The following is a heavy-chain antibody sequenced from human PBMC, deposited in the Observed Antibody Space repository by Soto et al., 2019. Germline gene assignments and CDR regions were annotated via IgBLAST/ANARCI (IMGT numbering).Heavy chain of an antibody. Sequence: QVQLVQSGAEVKKPGASVKVSCKASGYTFTSYYMHWVRQAPGQGLEWMGIIDPSGGGTSYAQKYQGRRTMPGATSSTTVYMELSSLRSEDTAVYYCARDRVDCSGGNCWRSVEDTWGQGTLVTVSS. CDR2: IDPSGGGT. D-gene: IGHD2-15*01. CDR3: ARDRVDCSGGNCWRSVEDT. CDR1: GYTFTSYY. V-gene: IGHV1-46*01. J-gene: IGHJ5*02.